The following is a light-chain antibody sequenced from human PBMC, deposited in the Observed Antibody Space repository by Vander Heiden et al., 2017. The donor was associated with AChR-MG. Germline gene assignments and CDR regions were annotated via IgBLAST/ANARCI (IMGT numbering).Light chain of an antibody. V-gene: IGKV1-33*01. J-gene: IGKJ4*01. CDR2: DAF. CDR3: QQYDSLPPT. Sequence: DIQMTQSPSSLSASVGDRVTITCQASQDVSNYLNWYQQKPGKAPKLLISDAFNLERAVPLRFSGSGSGTDFTFTISSLQPEDIATYYCQQYDSLPPTFGGGTKVQIK. CDR1: QDVSNY.